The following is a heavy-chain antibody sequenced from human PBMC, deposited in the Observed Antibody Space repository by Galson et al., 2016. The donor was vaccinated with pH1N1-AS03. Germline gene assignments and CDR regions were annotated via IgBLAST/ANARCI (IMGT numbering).Heavy chain of an antibody. CDR3: ARFGKNGWDLDS. CDR2: VYRSGST. D-gene: IGHD6-19*01. CDR1: GGSVSDNNW. V-gene: IGHV4-4*02. Sequence: SETLSLTCAVSGGSVSDNNWWSWVRQPPGKGLEWIGEVYRSGSTNYNPSLKSRVTISLDKSKNQLSLRLTSVTAADTAVYYCARFGKNGWDLDSWGQGTLVSVSS. J-gene: IGHJ4*02.